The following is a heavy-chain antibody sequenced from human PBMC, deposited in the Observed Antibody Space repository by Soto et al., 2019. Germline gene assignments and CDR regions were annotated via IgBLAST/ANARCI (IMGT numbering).Heavy chain of an antibody. CDR3: AREYYSSGTH. V-gene: IGHV3-74*01. Sequence: GGSLRLSCAASGFTFSTYWVQWVRQVPGEGLMWVSSISENGGITTYADSVRGRFTISRDNAKITLYLQMNGLRVEDTAIYYCAREYYSSGTHWGQGTLVTVSS. J-gene: IGHJ1*01. D-gene: IGHD3-10*01. CDR2: ISENGGIT. CDR1: GFTFSTYW.